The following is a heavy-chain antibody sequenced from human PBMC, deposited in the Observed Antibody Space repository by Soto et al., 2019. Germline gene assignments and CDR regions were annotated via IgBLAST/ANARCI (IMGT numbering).Heavy chain of an antibody. Sequence: QVQLLHSGAEVKKPGSSVKVSCKASGATLSSYAISWVRRAPGKGLEWMGGIIPIFGTANYAQKFQGRVTSTADESTSTAYMELSSLRSEDTAVYYCARYGSGSPIYYYYDGMDVWGQGPTVTVSS. D-gene: IGHD3-10*01. CDR3: ARYGSGSPIYYYYDGMDV. CDR1: GATLSSYA. J-gene: IGHJ6*02. V-gene: IGHV1-69*01. CDR2: IIPIFGTA.